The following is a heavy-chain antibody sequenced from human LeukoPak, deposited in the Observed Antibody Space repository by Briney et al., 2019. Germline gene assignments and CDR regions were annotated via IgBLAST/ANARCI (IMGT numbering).Heavy chain of an antibody. J-gene: IGHJ4*02. CDR2: INPNSGGT. V-gene: IGHV1-2*02. D-gene: IGHD3-16*01. CDR3: ARAGGGLDY. Sequence: ASVKVSCKASGYTFTGYYLHWVRQAPGQGLEWMGCINPNSGGTKFAQNFQGRVTMTRDTSISTAYMELNSLTSDDTAVYYCARAGGGLDYWGQGTLVTVSS. CDR1: GYTFTGYY.